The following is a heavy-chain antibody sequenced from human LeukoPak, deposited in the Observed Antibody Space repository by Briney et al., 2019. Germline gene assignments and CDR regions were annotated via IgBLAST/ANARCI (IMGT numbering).Heavy chain of an antibody. Sequence: ASVKVSCKASGYTFTSYGISWVRQAPGQGLEWMGWISAYNGNTNYAQKLQGRVTMTTDTSTSTAYMELRSLRSDDTAVYYCARQMRPYSSSATLYYYYMDVWGKGTTVTVSS. V-gene: IGHV1-18*01. D-gene: IGHD6-6*01. CDR3: ARQMRPYSSSATLYYYYMDV. J-gene: IGHJ6*03. CDR1: GYTFTSYG. CDR2: ISAYNGNT.